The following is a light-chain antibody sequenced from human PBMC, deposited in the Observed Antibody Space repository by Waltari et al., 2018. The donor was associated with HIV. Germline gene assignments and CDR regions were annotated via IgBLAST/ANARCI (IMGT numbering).Light chain of an antibody. CDR2: GTT. CDR3: QQSFSIPLT. Sequence: DIQMTQSPSSLSASVGDRVTITCRASQSIRSYLNWYQQKPGKAPKLLLYGTTSLQSGVPSRFSGSGFGTDFTLTVSSLQPEDSATYYCQQSFSIPLTFGGGTKVEIK. J-gene: IGKJ4*01. CDR1: QSIRSY. V-gene: IGKV1-39*01.